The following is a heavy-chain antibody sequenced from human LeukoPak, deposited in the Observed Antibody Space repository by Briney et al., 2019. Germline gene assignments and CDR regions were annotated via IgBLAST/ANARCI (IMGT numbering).Heavy chain of an antibody. V-gene: IGHV3-21*01. D-gene: IGHD3-3*01. CDR1: GFTFSSYS. Sequence: GGSLRLSCAASGFTFSSYSMNWVRQAPGKGLEWVSSISSSSSYIYYADSVKGRFTISRDNAKNSLYLQMNSLRAEDTAVYYCARERFSEWLPRGFDYWGQGTLVTVSS. CDR3: ARERFSEWLPRGFDY. CDR2: ISSSSSYI. J-gene: IGHJ4*02.